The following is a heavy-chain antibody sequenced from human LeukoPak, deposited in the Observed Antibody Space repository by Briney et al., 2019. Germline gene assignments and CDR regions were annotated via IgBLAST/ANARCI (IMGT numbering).Heavy chain of an antibody. Sequence: ASVKVSCKASGGTFSSYAISWVRQAPGQGLECWGRIIPIFGIATYAQKFQGRVTITADKSTSTAYMELSSLRSEDTAVYYCASEPNSGYCSSTSCYTGTRPGFDYWGQGTLVTVSS. D-gene: IGHD2-2*02. CDR2: IIPIFGIA. CDR3: ASEPNSGYCSSTSCYTGTRPGFDY. J-gene: IGHJ4*02. V-gene: IGHV1-69*04. CDR1: GGTFSSYA.